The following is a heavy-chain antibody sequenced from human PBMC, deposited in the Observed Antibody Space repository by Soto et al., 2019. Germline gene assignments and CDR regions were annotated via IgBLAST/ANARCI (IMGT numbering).Heavy chain of an antibody. CDR1: GFTFSSYA. CDR2: IIPIFGTA. CDR3: ARSGFPGIAAY. Sequence: PGGSLRLSCAASGFTFSSYAISWVRQAPGQGLEWMGGIIPIFGTANYAQKFQGRVTITADESTSTAYMELSSLRSEDTAVYYCARSGFPGIAAYWGQGTLVTVSS. J-gene: IGHJ4*02. V-gene: IGHV1-69*01. D-gene: IGHD6-13*01.